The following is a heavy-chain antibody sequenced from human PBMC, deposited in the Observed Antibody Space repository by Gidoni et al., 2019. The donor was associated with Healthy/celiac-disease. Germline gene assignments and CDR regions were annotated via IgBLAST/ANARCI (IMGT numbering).Heavy chain of an antibody. Sequence: EVQLLESGGGLVQPGGSLRLSCAASGFTCSSYAMSWVRQAPGKGLEWLSAISGSGGSTYYADSVTARFTISRDNSKNTLSLQMNILRAEDTAVYYCATRTVGYCSGGSCYTLDYMDVWCKGTTVTVSS. CDR2: ISGSGGST. CDR3: ATRTVGYCSGGSCYTLDYMDV. V-gene: IGHV3-23*01. CDR1: GFTCSSYA. D-gene: IGHD2-15*01. J-gene: IGHJ6*03.